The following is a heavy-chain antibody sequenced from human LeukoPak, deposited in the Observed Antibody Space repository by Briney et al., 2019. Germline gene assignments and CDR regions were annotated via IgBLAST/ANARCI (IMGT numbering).Heavy chain of an antibody. CDR3: ARGDILTGSPDAFDI. CDR2: IWYDGSNK. V-gene: IGHV3-33*01. D-gene: IGHD3-9*01. CDR1: GFTFSSHG. J-gene: IGHJ3*02. Sequence: GGSLRLSCAASGFTFSSHGMHWVRQAPGKGLEWVAVIWYDGSNKYYADSVKGRFTISRDNSKNTLYLQMNSLRAEDTAVYYCARGDILTGSPDAFDIWGQGTMVTVSS.